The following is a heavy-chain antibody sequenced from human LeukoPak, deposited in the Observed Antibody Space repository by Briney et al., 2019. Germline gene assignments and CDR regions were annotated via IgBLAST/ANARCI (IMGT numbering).Heavy chain of an antibody. J-gene: IGHJ4*02. CDR2: IYHSGST. V-gene: IGHV4-38-2*01. CDR1: GYSISSGYY. CDR3: ARGAYPDYFDY. Sequence: PSETLSLTCAVSGYSISSGYYWGWIRQPPGKGLEWIGSIYHSGSTYYNPSLKSRVTISVDTSKNQFSLKLRSVTAADTAVYYCARGAYPDYFDYWGQGTLVTVSS.